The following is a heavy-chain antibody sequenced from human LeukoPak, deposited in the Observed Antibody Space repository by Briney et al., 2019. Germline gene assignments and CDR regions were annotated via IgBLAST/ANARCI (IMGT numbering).Heavy chain of an antibody. CDR1: GFTFSSYA. V-gene: IGHV3-23*01. J-gene: IGHJ4*02. D-gene: IGHD5-24*01. Sequence: GESLRLSCAASGFTFSSYAMSWVRQAPGKGLEWVLVISGSGGSTYYADSVKGRFTISRDNSKNTLYLQMNGLRAEDTAVYYCAKFKGRDGYSLFDYRGQGTLVTVSS. CDR2: ISGSGGST. CDR3: AKFKGRDGYSLFDY.